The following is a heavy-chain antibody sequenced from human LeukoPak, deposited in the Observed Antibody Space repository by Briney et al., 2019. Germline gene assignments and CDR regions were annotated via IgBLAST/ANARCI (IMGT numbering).Heavy chain of an antibody. Sequence: ASVKVSCKTPEYTFSRYNMHCGRHGPGQRHEWMGIIYPSGGGTSYAQKFQGRVTMTRDTSTSTVYMELSSLRSEDTAVYYCAREKLGVYDSSGYTKDYWGQGTLVTVSS. CDR2: IYPSGGGT. J-gene: IGHJ4*02. CDR1: EYTFSRYN. D-gene: IGHD3-22*01. V-gene: IGHV1-46*01. CDR3: AREKLGVYDSSGYTKDY.